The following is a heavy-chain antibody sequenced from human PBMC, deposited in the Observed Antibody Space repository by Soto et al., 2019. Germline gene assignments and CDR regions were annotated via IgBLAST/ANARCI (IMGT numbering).Heavy chain of an antibody. CDR2: INHSGST. CDR1: GGSFSGYY. Sequence: QVQLQQWGAGLLKPSETLSLTCAVYGGSFSGYYWSWIRQPPGKGLEWIGEINHSGSTNYNPSLKRRVTISVDTSKNQFSLKLCSVTAADTAVYYCARVTGRYYYGMDVWGQGTTVTVSS. CDR3: ARVTGRYYYGMDV. J-gene: IGHJ6*02. V-gene: IGHV4-34*01.